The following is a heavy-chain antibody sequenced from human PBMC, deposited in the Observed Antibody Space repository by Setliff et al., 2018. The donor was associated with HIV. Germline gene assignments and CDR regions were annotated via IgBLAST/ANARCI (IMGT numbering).Heavy chain of an antibody. CDR1: GGTSSTCA. V-gene: IGHV1-69*13. J-gene: IGHJ4*01. D-gene: IGHD3-22*01. CDR2: IIPIFGTA. Sequence: ASVKVSCKASGGTSSTCAISWVRQAPGQGLEWMGGIIPIFGTANYAQNFEGRVTITADESTSTAYMELTSLRSDDTAVYYCASAYDSSGYYYVFDYWGQGTLVTVSS. CDR3: ASAYDSSGYYYVFDY.